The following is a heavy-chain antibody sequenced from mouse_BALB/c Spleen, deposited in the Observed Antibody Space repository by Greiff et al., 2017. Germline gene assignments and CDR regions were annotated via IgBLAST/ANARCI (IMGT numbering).Heavy chain of an antibody. CDR3: ARSDPFRYDDGGYFDY. D-gene: IGHD2-14*01. CDR1: GYTFTSYT. J-gene: IGHJ2*01. CDR2: INPSSGYT. V-gene: IGHV1-4*01. Sequence: QVQLKESGAELARPGASVKMSCKASGYTFTSYTMHWVKQRPGQGLEWIGYINPSSGYTNYNQKFKDKATLTADKSSSTAYMQLSSLTSEDSAVYYCARSDPFRYDDGGYFDYWGQGTTLTVSS.